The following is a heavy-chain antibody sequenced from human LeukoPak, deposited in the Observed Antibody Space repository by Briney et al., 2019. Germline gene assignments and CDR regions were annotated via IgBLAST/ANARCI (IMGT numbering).Heavy chain of an antibody. V-gene: IGHV6-1*01. J-gene: IGHJ3*01. Sequence: SQTLSLTCAISGDSVSSNSVAWNWIRQSPSRGLEWLGRAYSRSRWGRDYAISVRSRINIDTDTSRNRFSLQLSSVTPEDTAVYYCARGTNFTFDVWGQGTMVTVSS. D-gene: IGHD1-7*01. CDR3: ARGTNFTFDV. CDR1: GDSVSSNSVA. CDR2: AYSRSRWGR.